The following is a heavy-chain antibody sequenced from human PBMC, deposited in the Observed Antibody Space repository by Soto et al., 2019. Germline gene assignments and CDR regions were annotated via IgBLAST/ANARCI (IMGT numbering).Heavy chain of an antibody. D-gene: IGHD1-26*01. CDR1: GFTFSSYC. V-gene: IGHV3-74*01. CDR3: ASAVGPTTIDY. Sequence: EVQLVESGGCLVQPGWSLRLSCATSGFTFSSYCRHWVRQAPGKGLVWVSRINSEGSSTNYAESVQGRFTISRDNAKNTLYVQMNRLRAEDAAVYYCASAVGPTTIDYWGQGTLVTVSS. CDR2: INSEGSST. J-gene: IGHJ4*02.